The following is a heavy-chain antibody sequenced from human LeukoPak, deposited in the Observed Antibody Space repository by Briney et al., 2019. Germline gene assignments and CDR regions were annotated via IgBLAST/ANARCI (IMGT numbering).Heavy chain of an antibody. V-gene: IGHV3-23*01. Sequence: GGSLRLSCAASGFTYSTYAMSWVRQAPGKGLEWVSGISGSGGSTYYADSVKGRFTISRDNSKNTLYLQMSSPRAEDTAVYYCAKGQVAVAGMDAFDIWGQGTMVTVSS. J-gene: IGHJ3*02. CDR1: GFTYSTYA. CDR2: ISGSGGST. D-gene: IGHD6-19*01. CDR3: AKGQVAVAGMDAFDI.